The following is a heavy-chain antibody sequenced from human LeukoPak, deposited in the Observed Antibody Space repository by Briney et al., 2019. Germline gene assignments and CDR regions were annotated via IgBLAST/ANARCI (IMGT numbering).Heavy chain of an antibody. J-gene: IGHJ4*02. D-gene: IGHD3-22*01. CDR2: INPSDDST. Sequence: ASVMVSCKASGYTFNSSYMHWVRQAPGQGLEWMGIINPSDDSTRYAQKFQGRVTMTKDTSTNTVYMHLSSLSSDDTAVYYCARAYYESSAYRHAVYFDYWGQRTLVTVSS. CDR1: GYTFNSSY. CDR3: ARAYYESSAYRHAVYFDY. V-gene: IGHV1-46*02.